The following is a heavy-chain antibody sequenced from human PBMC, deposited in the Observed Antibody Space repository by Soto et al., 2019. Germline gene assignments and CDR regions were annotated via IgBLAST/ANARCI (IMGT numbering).Heavy chain of an antibody. CDR2: ISYDGSNK. V-gene: IGHV3-30*18. CDR1: GFTFSSYG. D-gene: IGHD6-13*01. J-gene: IGHJ4*02. CDR3: AKDGSSSRSWWTYYFDY. Sequence: GGSLRLSCAASGFTFSSYGMHWVRQAPGKGLEWVAGISYDGSNKYYADSVKGRFTISRDNSKNTLYLQMNSLRGEDTDESYCAKDGSSSRSWWTYYFDYWGQGTLVTVSS.